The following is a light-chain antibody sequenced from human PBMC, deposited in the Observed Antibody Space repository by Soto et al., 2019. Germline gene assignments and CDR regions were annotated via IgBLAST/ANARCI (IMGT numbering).Light chain of an antibody. CDR3: GAWDDSLNGHVV. J-gene: IGLJ2*01. CDR2: NTN. V-gene: IGLV1-40*01. CDR1: SSNIGAGYD. Sequence: QSVLTQPPSVSGAPGQRVIISCTGSSSNIGAGYDVHWYQQLPGTAPKVLIYNTNERPSGVPDRFSGSKSGTSASLAITRLQSEDEADYYCGAWDDSLNGHVVFGGGTKLTVL.